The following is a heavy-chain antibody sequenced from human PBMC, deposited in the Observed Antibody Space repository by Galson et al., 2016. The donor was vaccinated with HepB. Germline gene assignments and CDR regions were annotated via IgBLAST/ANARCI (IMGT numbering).Heavy chain of an antibody. J-gene: IGHJ4*02. D-gene: IGHD6-19*01. V-gene: IGHV3-33*01. CDR3: AREGTNIAVAATAFDY. CDR1: GFTFSGYG. Sequence: SLRLCCAASGFTFSGYGMHWVRQAPGKGLEWVALIWNDGSYKNYADSVKGRFTISRDNSKNALSLQMNSLRAEDTAVYYCAREGTNIAVAATAFDYWGQGTLVTVSS. CDR2: IWNDGSYK.